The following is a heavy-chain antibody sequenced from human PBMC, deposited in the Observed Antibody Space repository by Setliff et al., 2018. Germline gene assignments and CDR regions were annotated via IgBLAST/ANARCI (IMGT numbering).Heavy chain of an antibody. V-gene: IGHV3-49*04. CDR1: GFSFGDYA. Sequence: GGSLRLSCTTSGFSFGDYAITWVRQAPGKGLEWVGFIKSKANGGTTEYAASVKGRFTISRDDSKSIAYLQMNSLKTEDTAVYYCTREASVDFWSGYPYYYYMDVWGKGTTVTVSS. CDR2: IKSKANGGTT. CDR3: TREASVDFWSGYPYYYYMDV. J-gene: IGHJ6*03. D-gene: IGHD3-3*01.